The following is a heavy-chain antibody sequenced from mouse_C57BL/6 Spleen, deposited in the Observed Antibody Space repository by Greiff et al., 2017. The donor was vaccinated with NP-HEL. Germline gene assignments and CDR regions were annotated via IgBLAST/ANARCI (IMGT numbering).Heavy chain of an antibody. D-gene: IGHD2-1*01. Sequence: VQLQQSGPELVKPGASVKISCKASGYAFSSSWMNWVKQRPGKGLEWIGRIYPGDGDTNYNGKFKGKATLTADKSSSTAYMQLSSLTSEDSAVYFCASIYYGNSYYAMDYWGQGTSVTVSS. CDR1: GYAFSSSW. CDR2: IYPGDGDT. J-gene: IGHJ4*01. V-gene: IGHV1-82*01. CDR3: ASIYYGNSYYAMDY.